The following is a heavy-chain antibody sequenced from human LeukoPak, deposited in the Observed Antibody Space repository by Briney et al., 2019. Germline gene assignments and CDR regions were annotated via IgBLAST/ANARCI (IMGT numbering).Heavy chain of an antibody. J-gene: IGHJ4*02. CDR3: ARDRRDGYNVLDY. Sequence: GGSLRLSCAASGFTFSSYSMNWVRQAPGKGLEWVSSISSSSSYIYYADSVKGRFTISRDNAKNSLYLEVNSLRAEDTAMFYCARDRRDGYNVLDYWGQGTLVTVSS. D-gene: IGHD5-24*01. CDR1: GFTFSSYS. CDR2: ISSSSSYI. V-gene: IGHV3-21*01.